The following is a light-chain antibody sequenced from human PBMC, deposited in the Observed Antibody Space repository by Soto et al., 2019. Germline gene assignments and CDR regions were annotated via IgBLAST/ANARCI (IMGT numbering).Light chain of an antibody. J-gene: IGKJ2*03. CDR3: QQFDSSRIYS. CDR1: QSVTSTY. CDR2: GGS. Sequence: EILLTQSPGTLSLSPGETATLSCRASQSVTSTYLAWYQQRPGQSPRLIIYGGSTRATGFPDRFSGGGSGTDFTLTISRLEPEDSAVYYCICQQFDSSRIYSFGQGTKLEI. V-gene: IGKV3-20*01.